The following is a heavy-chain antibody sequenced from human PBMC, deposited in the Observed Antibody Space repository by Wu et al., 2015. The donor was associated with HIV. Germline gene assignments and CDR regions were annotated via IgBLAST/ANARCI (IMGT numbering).Heavy chain of an antibody. CDR2: IIPLLSTA. V-gene: IGHV1-69*11. Sequence: QVQLVQSGAEVKKPGSSVKVSCKASGGTFNNYAISWVRQVPGQGLEWMGGIIPLLSTANYAQSFQGRVTITADESTSTAYMELSSLRSEDTAVYYCARSISSGPFDYWGQGTLVTVSS. D-gene: IGHD3-22*01. J-gene: IGHJ4*02. CDR1: GGTFNNYA. CDR3: ARSISSGPFDY.